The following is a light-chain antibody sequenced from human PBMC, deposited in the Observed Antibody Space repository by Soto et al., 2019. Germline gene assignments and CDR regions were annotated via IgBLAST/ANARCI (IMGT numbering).Light chain of an antibody. CDR2: AAS. J-gene: IGKJ2*01. CDR1: QSISSY. V-gene: IGKV1-39*01. Sequence: DIQMTQSPSSLSASVGDRVTITCRASQSISSYLNWYQQKPGKAPKLLIYAASSLQSCVPSRFSGSGSGTDFTLTISSLQPEDFATYYCQQSYSTPPTFGQGTKLEIK. CDR3: QQSYSTPPT.